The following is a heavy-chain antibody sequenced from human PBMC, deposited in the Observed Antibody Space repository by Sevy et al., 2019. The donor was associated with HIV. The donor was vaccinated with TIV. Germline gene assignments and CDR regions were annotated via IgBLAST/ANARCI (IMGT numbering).Heavy chain of an antibody. Sequence: SETLSLTCTVSGGSISSYYWSWIRQPAGKGLEWIGRIYTSGSTNYNPSLKGRVSMSVDTSKNQFSLKLSSVTAADTAVYYCARGHPGSGWTAFDYWGQGTLVTVSS. V-gene: IGHV4-4*07. CDR1: GGSISSYY. CDR3: ARGHPGSGWTAFDY. J-gene: IGHJ4*02. CDR2: IYTSGST. D-gene: IGHD6-19*01.